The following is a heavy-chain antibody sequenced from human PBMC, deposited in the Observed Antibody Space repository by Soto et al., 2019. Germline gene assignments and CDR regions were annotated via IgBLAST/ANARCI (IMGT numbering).Heavy chain of an antibody. CDR1: GGSISSYY. V-gene: IGHV4-59*01. CDR3: ARDSSGWTYNWFDP. J-gene: IGHJ5*02. Sequence: SETLSLTCTVSGGSISSYYWSWIRQPPGKGLEWIGYICYSGSTNYNPSLKSRVTISVDTSKNQFSLKLSSVTAADTAVYYCARDSSGWTYNWFDPWGQGTLVTVSS. CDR2: ICYSGST. D-gene: IGHD6-19*01.